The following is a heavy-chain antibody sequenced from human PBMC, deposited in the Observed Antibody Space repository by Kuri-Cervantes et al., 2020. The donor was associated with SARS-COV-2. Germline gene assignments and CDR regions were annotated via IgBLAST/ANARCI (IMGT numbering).Heavy chain of an antibody. V-gene: IGHV4-39*01. CDR3: VGTSSVVVIATGPYYFDY. Sequence: GSLRLSCTVSGGSISSSSYYWGWIRQPPGKGLEWIGSIYYSGSTYYNPSLKSRVTISVDTSKNQFSLKLSSVTAADTAVYYCVGTSSVVVIATGPYYFDYWGQGTLVTVSS. CDR2: IYYSGST. CDR1: GGSISSSSYY. D-gene: IGHD2-21*01. J-gene: IGHJ4*02.